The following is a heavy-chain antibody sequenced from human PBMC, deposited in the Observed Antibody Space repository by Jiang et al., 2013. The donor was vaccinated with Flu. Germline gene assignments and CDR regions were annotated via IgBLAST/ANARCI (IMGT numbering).Heavy chain of an antibody. J-gene: IGHJ4*02. D-gene: IGHD3-16*01. CDR2: IDWDDDK. V-gene: IGHV2-70*01. CDR1: GFSLSTSGMC. Sequence: KPTQTLTLTCTFSGFSLSTSGMCVSWIRQPPGKALEWLALIDWDDDKYYSTSLKTRLTISKDTSKNXVVLTMTNMDPVDTATYYCARIQGDYVWGISRPYYFDYWAREPWSPSPQ. CDR3: ARIQGDYVWGISRPYYFDY.